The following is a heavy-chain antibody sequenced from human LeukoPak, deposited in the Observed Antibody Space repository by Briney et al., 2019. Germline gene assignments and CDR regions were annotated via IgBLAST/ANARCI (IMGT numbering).Heavy chain of an antibody. V-gene: IGHV3-23*01. CDR3: AKAILWFGELDY. D-gene: IGHD3-10*01. Sequence: GGSLTLSCAASGFTFSSYAMSWVRQAPGKGLEWVSSISGSGGSTYYADSVKGRFTISRDNSKNTLYLQMNSLRTEDTAVYYCAKAILWFGELDYWGQGTLVTVSS. CDR1: GFTFSSYA. J-gene: IGHJ4*02. CDR2: ISGSGGST.